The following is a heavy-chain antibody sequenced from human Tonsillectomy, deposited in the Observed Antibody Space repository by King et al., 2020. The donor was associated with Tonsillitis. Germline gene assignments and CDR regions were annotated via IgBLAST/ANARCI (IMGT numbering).Heavy chain of an antibody. V-gene: IGHV3-21*01. CDR3: ARVLEEQQLVLGAFDI. Sequence: EVQLVESGGGLVKPGGSLRLSCAASGFTFSTYSMNWVRQAPGKGLEWVSSISSSSSYIYYADSVKGRFTISRDNAKNSLYLQMSSLRAEDTAVYYCARVLEEQQLVLGAFDIWGQGTMVTVSS. J-gene: IGHJ3*02. CDR2: ISSSSSYI. CDR1: GFTFSTYS. D-gene: IGHD6-13*01.